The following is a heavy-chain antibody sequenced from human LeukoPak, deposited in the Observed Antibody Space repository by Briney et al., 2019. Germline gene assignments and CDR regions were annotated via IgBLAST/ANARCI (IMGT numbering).Heavy chain of an antibody. Sequence: GGSLTLSCAASGFTFSSYSMNWVRQPPGKGLEWVSSISSSSSYIYYADSVKGRFTISRDNAKNSLYLQMNSLRAEDTAVYYCARDSTVTAFDYWGQGTLVTVSS. CDR2: ISSSSSYI. V-gene: IGHV3-21*01. CDR1: GFTFSSYS. D-gene: IGHD4-17*01. CDR3: ARDSTVTAFDY. J-gene: IGHJ4*02.